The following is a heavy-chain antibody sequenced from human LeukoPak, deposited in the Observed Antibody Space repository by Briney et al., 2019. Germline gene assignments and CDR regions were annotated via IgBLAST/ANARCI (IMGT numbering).Heavy chain of an antibody. CDR2: INTDGSST. Sequence: GGSLRLSCAASGFTFSSYWMHWVRQAPGKGLVWVSRINTDGSSTSYADSVKGRFTISRDNAKNTLYLQMNSLRAEDTAVYYCARDTIFGVVIEVRSKFDYWGQGTLVTVSS. J-gene: IGHJ4*02. D-gene: IGHD3-3*01. CDR1: GFTFSSYW. V-gene: IGHV3-74*01. CDR3: ARDTIFGVVIEVRSKFDY.